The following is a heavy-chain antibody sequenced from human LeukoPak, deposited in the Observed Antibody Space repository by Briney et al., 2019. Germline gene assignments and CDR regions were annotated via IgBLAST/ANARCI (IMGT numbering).Heavy chain of an antibody. CDR1: GFTPSSYG. CDR3: ARDRSNCFDP. V-gene: IGHV3-30-3*01. Sequence: GGSLRLSCAASGFTPSSYGMRWIRQAPGKGLEWMAVISYDESNKYYADSVKGRFTISRDNSKNTLYLQMNSLRTEDTAVYYCARDRSNCFDPWGQGTLVTVAS. J-gene: IGHJ5*02. CDR2: ISYDESNK.